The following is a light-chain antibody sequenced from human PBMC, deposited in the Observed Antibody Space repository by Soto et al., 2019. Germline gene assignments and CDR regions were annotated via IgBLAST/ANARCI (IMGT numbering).Light chain of an antibody. CDR3: QQYGSSPPYT. V-gene: IGKV3-20*01. CDR1: QSVSSSS. CDR2: GAS. Sequence: EIVLTQSPGTLSLYPGERATLSCRASQSVSSSSLAWYQQKPGQAPRLLIYGASSRATGIPDRFSGSGSGTDFTLTISRLEPEDFAVYYCQQYGSSPPYTFGQGTKLEIK. J-gene: IGKJ2*01.